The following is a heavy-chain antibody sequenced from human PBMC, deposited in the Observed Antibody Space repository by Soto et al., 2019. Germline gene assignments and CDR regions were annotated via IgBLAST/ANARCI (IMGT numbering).Heavy chain of an antibody. Sequence: SETLSLTCAVSGGSISSGGYSWSWIRQPPGKGLEWIGYIYHSGSTYYNPSLKSRVTISVDRSKNQFSLKLSSVTAADTAVYYCARGITMVRATTQGFDPWGQGTLVTVSS. D-gene: IGHD3-10*01. V-gene: IGHV4-30-2*01. CDR3: ARGITMVRATTQGFDP. CDR1: GGSISSGGYS. CDR2: IYHSGST. J-gene: IGHJ5*02.